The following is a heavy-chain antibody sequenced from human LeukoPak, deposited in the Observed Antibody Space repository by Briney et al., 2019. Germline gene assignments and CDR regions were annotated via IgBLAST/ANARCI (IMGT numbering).Heavy chain of an antibody. CDR3: AKDYYDDRDSYYGALQH. D-gene: IGHD3-22*01. CDR1: GFTFSDNW. J-gene: IGHJ1*01. CDR2: INKDGSEK. Sequence: GGSLRLSCAGSGFTFSDNWMSWFRLPPGKGLEWVANINKDGSEKYYVDSVKGRFSISRDNPKNSLYLQMNSLRAEDTAVYYCAKDYYDDRDSYYGALQHWGQGTLVTVSS. V-gene: IGHV3-7*03.